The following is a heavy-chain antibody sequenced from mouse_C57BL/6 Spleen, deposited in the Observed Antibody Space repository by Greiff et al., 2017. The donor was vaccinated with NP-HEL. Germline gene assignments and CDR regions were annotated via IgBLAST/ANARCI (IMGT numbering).Heavy chain of an antibody. Sequence: QVQLKESGAELVRPGASVTLSCKASGYTFTDYEMHWVKQTPVHGLEWIGAIDPETGGTAYNQKFKGKAILTADKSSSTAYMELRSLTSEDSAVYYCTRSYDGYLSYYAMDYWGQGTSVTVSS. D-gene: IGHD2-3*01. CDR2: IDPETGGT. V-gene: IGHV1-15*01. J-gene: IGHJ4*01. CDR3: TRSYDGYLSYYAMDY. CDR1: GYTFTDYE.